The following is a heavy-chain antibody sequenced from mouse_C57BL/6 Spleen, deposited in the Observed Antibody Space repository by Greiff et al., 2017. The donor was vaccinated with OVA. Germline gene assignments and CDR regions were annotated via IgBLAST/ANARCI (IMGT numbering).Heavy chain of an antibody. V-gene: IGHV5-4*01. D-gene: IGHD2-4*01. CDR1: GFTFSSYA. CDR2: ISDGGSYT. CDR3: ARDNYDYEGWFAY. Sequence: EVKLVESGGGLVKPGGSLKLSCAASGFTFSSYAMSWVRQTPEKRLEWVATISDGGSYTYYPDNVKGRFTISRDNAKNNLYLQMSHLKSEDTAMYYCARDNYDYEGWFAYWGQGTLVTVSA. J-gene: IGHJ3*01.